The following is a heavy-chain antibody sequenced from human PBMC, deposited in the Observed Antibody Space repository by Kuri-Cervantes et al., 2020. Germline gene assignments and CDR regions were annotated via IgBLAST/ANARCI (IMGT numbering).Heavy chain of an antibody. CDR1: GFTFSSYG. D-gene: IGHD3-16*01. Sequence: GGSLRLSCAASGFTFSSYGMHWVRQAPGQGLEWMGIINPSDAKTSYAQKFQGRVTMTWDTSTSTVYMDLSSLRSEDTAVYYCARGLGGGGYYFDYWGQGTLVTVSS. V-gene: IGHV1-46*01. CDR3: ARGLGGGGYYFDY. J-gene: IGHJ4*02. CDR2: INPSDAKT.